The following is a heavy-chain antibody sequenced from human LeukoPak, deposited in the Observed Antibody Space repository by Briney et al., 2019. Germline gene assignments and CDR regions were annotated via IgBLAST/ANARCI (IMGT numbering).Heavy chain of an antibody. CDR2: IDTSDSYT. Sequence: GESLKISSKGSVYSFTSYWISWVRQMPGKGLEWMGRIDTSDSYTNSSPSFQGPVNISADKSISTAYLQWSSLKASDTAMYYCARLGYYDILTGPKGRNWFDPWGQGTLVTVSS. J-gene: IGHJ5*02. D-gene: IGHD3-9*01. CDR1: VYSFTSYW. V-gene: IGHV5-10-1*01. CDR3: ARLGYYDILTGPKGRNWFDP.